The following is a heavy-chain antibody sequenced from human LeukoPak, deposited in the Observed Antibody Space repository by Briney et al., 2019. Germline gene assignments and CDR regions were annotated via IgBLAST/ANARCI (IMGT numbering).Heavy chain of an antibody. D-gene: IGHD3-16*01. V-gene: IGHV4-34*01. CDR1: GGSFSGYY. Sequence: PSETLSLTCAVYGGSFSGYYWSWIRQPPGKGLEWIGEINHSGSINYNPSLKSRVTISVDTSKNQFSPKLSSVTAADTAVYYCARTIRREFDYWGQGTLVTVSS. CDR2: INHSGSI. J-gene: IGHJ4*02. CDR3: ARTIRREFDY.